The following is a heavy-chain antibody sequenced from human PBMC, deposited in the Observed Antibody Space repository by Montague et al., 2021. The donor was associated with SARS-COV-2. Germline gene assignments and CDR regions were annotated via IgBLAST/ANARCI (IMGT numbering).Heavy chain of an antibody. J-gene: IGHJ6*02. V-gene: IGHV4-31*03. CDR2: IYYSGST. CDR3: ARDPWRITIFGVVTRYGMDV. D-gene: IGHD3-3*01. CDR1: GGSISSGGYY. Sequence: TLSLTCTVSGGSISSGGYYWSWIRQHPGKGLEWIGYIYYSGSTYYNPSLKSRVTISVDTSKNQFSLELSSVTAADTAVYYCARDPWRITIFGVVTRYGMDVWGQGTTVTVSS.